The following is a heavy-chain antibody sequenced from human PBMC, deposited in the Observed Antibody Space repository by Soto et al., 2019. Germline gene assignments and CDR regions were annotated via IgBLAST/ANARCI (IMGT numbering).Heavy chain of an antibody. D-gene: IGHD6-19*01. CDR1: GGSISSSNW. J-gene: IGHJ5*02. Sequence: PSETLSLTCAVSGGSISSSNWWSWVRQPPGKGLEWIGEIYHSGSTNYNPSLKSRVTISVDKSKNQFSLKLSSVTAADTAVYYCARDCEVAGTANWFDPWGQGTLVTVSS. CDR2: IYHSGST. CDR3: ARDCEVAGTANWFDP. V-gene: IGHV4-4*02.